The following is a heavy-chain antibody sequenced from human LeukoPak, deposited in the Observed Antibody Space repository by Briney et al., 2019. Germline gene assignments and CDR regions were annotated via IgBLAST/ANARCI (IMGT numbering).Heavy chain of an antibody. D-gene: IGHD6-19*01. CDR1: GFTFSSFA. V-gene: IGHV3-30*14. CDR2: ISYDGSNK. Sequence: PGGSLGLSCAASGFTFSSFAMHWVRQAPGKGLEWVAVISYDGSNKYYADSVKGRFTISRDNSKNTLYLQMNSLRAEDTAIYYCASGGAWYPFDYWGQGTLVTVSS. CDR3: ASGGAWYPFDY. J-gene: IGHJ4*02.